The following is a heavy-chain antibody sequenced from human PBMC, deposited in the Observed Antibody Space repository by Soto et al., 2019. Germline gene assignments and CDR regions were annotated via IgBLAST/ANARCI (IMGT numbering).Heavy chain of an antibody. V-gene: IGHV1-46*01. D-gene: IGHD5-18*01. CDR2: INTGSGNT. CDR3: ARSDTEYYGLDV. J-gene: IGHJ6*02. Sequence: QVQVVQSGAEVKRPGASVTVSCKASGYTFTNYYIHCVRQAPGQGLEWMGIINTGSGNTIYAQKFQGRVSMTRDTSTRTVYMELSSLRSEDTAVYYCARSDTEYYGLDVWGQGTMVTVSS. CDR1: GYTFTNYY.